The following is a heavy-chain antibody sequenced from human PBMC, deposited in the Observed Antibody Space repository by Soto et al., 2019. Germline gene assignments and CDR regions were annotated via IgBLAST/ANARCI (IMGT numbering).Heavy chain of an antibody. V-gene: IGHV4-4*07. J-gene: IGHJ6*02. D-gene: IGHD3-9*01. CDR3: ARDDDILTGNQGNYYYYGMDV. CDR1: GGSISSYY. Sequence: KSSETLSLTCTVSGGSISSYYWSWIRQPAGKGLEWIGRIYTSGSTNYNPSLKSRVTMSVDTSKNQFSLKLSSVTAADTAVYYCARDDDILTGNQGNYYYYGMDVWGQGTTVTVSS. CDR2: IYTSGST.